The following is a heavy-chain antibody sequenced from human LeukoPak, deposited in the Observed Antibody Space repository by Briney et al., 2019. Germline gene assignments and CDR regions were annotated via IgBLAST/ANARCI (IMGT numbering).Heavy chain of an antibody. J-gene: IGHJ3*02. V-gene: IGHV3-21*01. D-gene: IGHD1-26*01. Sequence: GGSLRLSCAASGFTFSSYSMNWVRQAPGKGLEWVSSSSSSSSYIYYADSVKGRFTISRDNAKNSLYLQMNSLRAEDTAVYYCARVGASGGLDAFDIWGQGTMVTVSS. CDR2: SSSSSSYI. CDR1: GFTFSSYS. CDR3: ARVGASGGLDAFDI.